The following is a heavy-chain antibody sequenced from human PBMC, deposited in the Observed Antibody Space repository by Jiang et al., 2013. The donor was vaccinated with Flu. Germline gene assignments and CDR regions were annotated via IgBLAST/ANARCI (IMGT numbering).Heavy chain of an antibody. Sequence: GSGLVKPSQTLSLTCAVSGGSISSGGYSWSWIRQPPGKGLEWIGYIYHSGSTYYNPSLKSRVTISVDRSKNQFSLKLSSVTAADTAVYYCARTPCGGDCYSELYFDYWSQGTLVTVSS. CDR2: IYHSGST. D-gene: IGHD2-21*02. CDR3: ARTPCGGDCYSELYFDY. CDR1: GGSISSGGYS. J-gene: IGHJ4*02. V-gene: IGHV4-30-2*01.